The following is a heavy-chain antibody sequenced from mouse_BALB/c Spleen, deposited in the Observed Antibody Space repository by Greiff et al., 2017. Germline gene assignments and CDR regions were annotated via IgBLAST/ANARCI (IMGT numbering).Heavy chain of an antibody. CDR3: ARHGYDDAMDY. V-gene: IGHV5-12-2*01. Sequence: EVMLVESGGGLVQPGGSLKLSCAASGFTFSSYTMSWVRQTPEKRLEWVAYISNGGGSTYYPDTVKGRFTISRDNAKNTLYLQMSSLKSEDTAMYYCARHGYDDAMDYWGQGTSVTVSS. J-gene: IGHJ4*01. CDR1: GFTFSSYT. D-gene: IGHD2-2*01. CDR2: ISNGGGST.